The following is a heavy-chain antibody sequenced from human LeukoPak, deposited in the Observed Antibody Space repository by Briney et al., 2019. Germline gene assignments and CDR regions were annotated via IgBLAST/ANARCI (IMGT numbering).Heavy chain of an antibody. V-gene: IGHV3-30-3*01. Sequence: GRSLRLSCAASGLTFSSYSFNWVRQAPGKGLEWVAVISHDGSNKYYADSLRGRFTISRDNSRNTQYLQMNNLRTEDTAVYYCARWREPVRYFDYWGQGTLVTVSS. CDR1: GLTFSSYS. CDR2: ISHDGSNK. CDR3: ARWREPVRYFDY. J-gene: IGHJ4*02. D-gene: IGHD1-14*01.